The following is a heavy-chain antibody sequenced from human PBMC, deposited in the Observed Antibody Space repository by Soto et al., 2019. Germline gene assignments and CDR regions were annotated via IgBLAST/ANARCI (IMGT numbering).Heavy chain of an antibody. J-gene: IGHJ3*02. D-gene: IGHD6-19*01. V-gene: IGHV3-9*01. CDR2: ISWDSGSI. CDR3: AKDFSPRWLVPISPDGAFDI. CDR1: GFTFDDYA. Sequence: EVQLVESGGGLVQPGRSLRLSCAASGFTFDDYAMHWVRQAPGKGLEWVSGISWDSGSIGYADSVKGRFTISRDNAKNSLYMQMNSLRAEGTALYYCAKDFSPRWLVPISPDGAFDIWGQGTMVTVSS.